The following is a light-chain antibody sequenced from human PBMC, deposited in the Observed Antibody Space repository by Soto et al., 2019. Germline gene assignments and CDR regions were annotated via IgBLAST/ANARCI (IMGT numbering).Light chain of an antibody. Sequence: QSVLTQPPSVSGAPGQWVTISCTGSSSNIGGGYDVHWYQQLPGTAPKLLIYGNSNRPSGVPDRFSGSKSGTSASLAITGLQAEDEADYYCQSYDSSLSGVVFGGGTQLTVL. CDR1: SSNIGGGYD. J-gene: IGLJ2*01. CDR3: QSYDSSLSGVV. CDR2: GNS. V-gene: IGLV1-40*01.